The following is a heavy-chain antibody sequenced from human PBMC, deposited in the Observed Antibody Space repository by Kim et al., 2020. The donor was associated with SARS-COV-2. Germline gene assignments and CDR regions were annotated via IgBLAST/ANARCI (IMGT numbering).Heavy chain of an antibody. CDR1: GGSFSGYY. CDR2: INHSGST. CDR3: ARGGGYSYGYRFDY. Sequence: SETLSLTCAVYGGSFSGYYWSWIRQPPGKGLEWIGEINHSGSTNYNPSLKSRVTISVDTSKNQFSLKLSSVTAADTAVYYCARGGGYSYGYRFDYWGQGTLVTVSS. D-gene: IGHD5-18*01. V-gene: IGHV4-34*01. J-gene: IGHJ4*02.